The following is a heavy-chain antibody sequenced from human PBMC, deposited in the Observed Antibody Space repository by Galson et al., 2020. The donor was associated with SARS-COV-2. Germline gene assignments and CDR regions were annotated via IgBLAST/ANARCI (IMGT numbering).Heavy chain of an antibody. V-gene: IGHV4-30-2*01. CDR2: IYASANT. CDR3: ARGQQTELLTPFDF. CDR1: GGSVSSGAFS. J-gene: IGHJ4*02. D-gene: IGHD1-26*01. Sequence: PSETLSLTCAVSGGSVSSGAFSRSWFRQPPGKGLEWIGYIYASANTYYNPSLKSRVSISVDRSKNQFSLNLSSVTAADTAVYYCARGQQTELLTPFDFWGQGTLVTVSS.